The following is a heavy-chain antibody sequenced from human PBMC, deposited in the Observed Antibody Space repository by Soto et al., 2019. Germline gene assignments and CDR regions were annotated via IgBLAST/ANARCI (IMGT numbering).Heavy chain of an antibody. CDR3: ARDSLLRYFDWSLTPRHYGMDV. Sequence: QVQLVQSGAEVKKPGASVKVSCKASGYTFTGYYMHWVRQAPGQGLEWMGWINPNSGGTNYAQKFQGWVTMTRDTSIRTAYMELSRLRSDDTAVYYCARDSLLRYFDWSLTPRHYGMDVWGQGTTVTVSS. CDR2: INPNSGGT. D-gene: IGHD3-9*01. CDR1: GYTFTGYY. J-gene: IGHJ6*02. V-gene: IGHV1-2*04.